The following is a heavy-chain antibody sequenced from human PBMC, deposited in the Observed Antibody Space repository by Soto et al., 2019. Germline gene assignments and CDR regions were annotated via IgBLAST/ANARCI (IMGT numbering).Heavy chain of an antibody. D-gene: IGHD5-12*01. Sequence: ETLSLTCTVSGGSISSSSYYWGWIRQPPGKGLEWIGSIYYSGSTYYNPSLKSRVTISVDTSKNQFSLKLSSVTAADTAVYYCAREKRDGYNYYYYGMDVWGQGTTVTVSS. CDR3: AREKRDGYNYYYYGMDV. J-gene: IGHJ6*02. V-gene: IGHV4-39*02. CDR1: GGSISSSSYY. CDR2: IYYSGST.